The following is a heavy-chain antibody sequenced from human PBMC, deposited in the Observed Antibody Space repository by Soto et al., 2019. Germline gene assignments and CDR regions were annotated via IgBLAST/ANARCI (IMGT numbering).Heavy chain of an antibody. Sequence: QVQLQESGPGLVKPSETLSLTCTVSGGSISSYYWSWIRQQPGKGLEWIGYIYYSGSTNYYPSLTSRVTRSVDTSKKQFFLKLSSVTAADTAVYYLARGEERVAMPSGYWGQGTLVTVSS. J-gene: IGHJ4*02. CDR3: ARGEERVAMPSGY. CDR2: IYYSGST. D-gene: IGHD2-2*01. CDR1: GGSISSYY. V-gene: IGHV4-59*01.